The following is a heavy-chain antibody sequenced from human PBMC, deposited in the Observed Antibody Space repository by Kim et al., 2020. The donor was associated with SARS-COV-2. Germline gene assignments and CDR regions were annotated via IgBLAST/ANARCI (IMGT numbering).Heavy chain of an antibody. J-gene: IGHJ6*02. V-gene: IGHV3-33*05. CDR3: ARGISANSYGYYRYYYYGMDV. CDR2: ISYDGSNK. D-gene: IGHD5-18*01. Sequence: GGSLRLSCAASGFTFSSYGMHWVRQAPGKGLEWVAVISYDGSNKYYADSVKGRFTITRDNSKNTLYLQMTSLRAEDTAVYYCARGISANSYGYYRYYYYGMDVWGQGTTVTVSS. CDR1: GFTFSSYG.